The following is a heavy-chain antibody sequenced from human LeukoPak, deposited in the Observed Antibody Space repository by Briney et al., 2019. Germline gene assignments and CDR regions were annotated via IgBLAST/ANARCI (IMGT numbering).Heavy chain of an antibody. Sequence: SETLSLTCTVSGASISSYYWSWIRQPAGKGLEWLGRTSTTVGTYYSPSLQGRVTISIDTSKNQFSLKVNSVTAADTAVYYCVRDSRYGSGWFEDGLDFWGQGTTVTVSS. D-gene: IGHD6-13*01. CDR3: VRDSRYGSGWFEDGLDF. J-gene: IGHJ6*02. CDR2: TSTTVGT. CDR1: GASISSYY. V-gene: IGHV4-4*07.